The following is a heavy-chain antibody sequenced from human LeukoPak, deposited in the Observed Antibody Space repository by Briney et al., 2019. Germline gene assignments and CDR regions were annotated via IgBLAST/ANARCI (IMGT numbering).Heavy chain of an antibody. D-gene: IGHD3-16*02. V-gene: IGHV3-30*18. CDR2: ISYDGSNK. CDR1: GFTFSSYG. J-gene: IGHJ4*02. CDR3: AKDSGEGMITFGGVIVTTFDY. Sequence: GGSLRLSCAASGFTFSSYGMHWVRQAPGKGLEWEAVISYDGSNKYYADSVKGRFTISRDDSKNTLYLQMNSLRAEDTAVYYCAKDSGEGMITFGGVIVTTFDYWGQGTLVTVSS.